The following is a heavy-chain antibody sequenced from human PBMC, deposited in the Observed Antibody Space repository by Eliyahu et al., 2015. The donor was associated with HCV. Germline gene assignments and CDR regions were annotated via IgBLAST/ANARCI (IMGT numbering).Heavy chain of an antibody. CDR2: INQQGTTK. Sequence: EVQLVESGGGLVQPGESLXLSCEVSGFXFXXYWXSWVRQAPGKGLGXVANINQQGTTKYYGDSVRGRFTISRDTAKNSIYLQMTSLRAEDTAVYYCARGGKFYYDSSGQSRDYWGRGILVTVSA. CDR1: GFXFXXYW. CDR3: ARGGKFYYDSSGQSRDY. D-gene: IGHD3-22*01. J-gene: IGHJ4*02. V-gene: IGHV3-7*01.